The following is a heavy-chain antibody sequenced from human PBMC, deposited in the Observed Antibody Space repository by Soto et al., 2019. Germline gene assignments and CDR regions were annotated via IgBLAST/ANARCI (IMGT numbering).Heavy chain of an antibody. V-gene: IGHV4-34*01. J-gene: IGHJ4*02. CDR3: AREPPWVYYGSGWVSPSQRSNYYFDY. CDR2: INHSGST. Sequence: QVQLQQWGAGLLKPSETLSLTCAVYGGSFSGYHWCCIRHPPGKGLVGMGEINHSGSTNYNPSLKSRFTISVNTSKNQFSLKQSSVTAADTAVYYCAREPPWVYYGSGWVSPSQRSNYYFDYWGQGTLVTVSS. CDR1: GGSFSGYH. D-gene: IGHD3-10*01.